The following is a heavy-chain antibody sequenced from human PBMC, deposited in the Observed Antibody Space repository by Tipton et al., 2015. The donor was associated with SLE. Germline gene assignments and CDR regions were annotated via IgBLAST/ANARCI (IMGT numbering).Heavy chain of an antibody. D-gene: IGHD1-26*01. J-gene: IGHJ3*01. V-gene: IGHV4-34*01. CDR3: VRERKYVVRFRELVAPDL. Sequence: TLSLTCAVYGGPFGDYYWSWIRQTPGEGLEWIGEINHTGGTNYNPSLESRVTMSVDTSKNQFSLKLSSVTAADTAMYYCVRERKYVVRFRELVAPDLWGQGAAITVSS. CDR2: INHTGGT. CDR1: GGPFGDYY.